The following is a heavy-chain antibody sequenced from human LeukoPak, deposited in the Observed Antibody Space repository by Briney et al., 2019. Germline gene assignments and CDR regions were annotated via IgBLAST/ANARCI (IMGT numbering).Heavy chain of an antibody. Sequence: SETLSLTCAVYGGSFSGYYWSWVRQPPGKGLEWIGEINHSGSTNYNPSLKSRVTISVDTSKNQFSLKLSSVTAADTAVYYCAGRGSIAARPDDYWGQGTLVTVSS. D-gene: IGHD6-6*01. CDR1: GGSFSGYY. CDR3: AGRGSIAARPDDY. CDR2: INHSGST. V-gene: IGHV4-34*01. J-gene: IGHJ4*02.